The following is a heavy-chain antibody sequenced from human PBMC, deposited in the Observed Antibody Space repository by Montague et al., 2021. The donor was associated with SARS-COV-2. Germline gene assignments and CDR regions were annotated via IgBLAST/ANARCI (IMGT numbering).Heavy chain of an antibody. D-gene: IGHD2-15*01. V-gene: IGHV4-39*07. CDR1: GRFFASCCFY. CDR3: ARGGGGKNCPLYYGLDV. CDR2: VFYTGTT. J-gene: IGHJ6*02. Sequence: SETLSLTCSVSGRFFASCCFYWGWIRQPPGKGLEWLGNVFYTGTTSYNPSLKSRVTISMATSKNQFSLNLRSMTGADTAVYYCARGGGGKNCPLYYGLDVWGQGTTVIVSS.